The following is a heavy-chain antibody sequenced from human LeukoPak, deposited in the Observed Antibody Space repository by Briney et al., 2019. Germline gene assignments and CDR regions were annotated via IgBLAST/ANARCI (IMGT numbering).Heavy chain of an antibody. CDR2: IYYSGST. Sequence: SETLSLTCTVSGGSISSYYWTWMRQPPGKGLEWIGYIYYSGSTNYNPSLKSRVTISVDTSKNQFSLKLSSVTAADTAVYYCARVATYYYHYMDVWGKGTTVTISS. J-gene: IGHJ6*03. CDR3: ARVATYYYHYMDV. CDR1: GGSISSYY. V-gene: IGHV4-59*01.